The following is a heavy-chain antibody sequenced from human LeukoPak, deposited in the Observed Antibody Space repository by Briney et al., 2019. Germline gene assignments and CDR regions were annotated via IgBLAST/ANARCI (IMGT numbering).Heavy chain of an antibody. D-gene: IGHD3-22*01. Sequence: GESLKISCQVSGYSFTNYWIGWVRQMPGKGLEWVGIIYPGDTDTRYSPSFQGQVTISADKSVSTAYLQWNSLKASDTAIYYCARGYYYESSGYYPGYFQYWGQGTLVTVSS. V-gene: IGHV5-51*01. CDR2: IYPGDTDT. CDR3: ARGYYYESSGYYPGYFQY. J-gene: IGHJ1*01. CDR1: GYSFTNYW.